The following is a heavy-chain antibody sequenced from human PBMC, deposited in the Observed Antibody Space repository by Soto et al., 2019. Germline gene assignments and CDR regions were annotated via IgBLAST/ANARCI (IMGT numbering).Heavy chain of an antibody. D-gene: IGHD2-2*01. Sequence: ASVKVSCKASGYTFTGYYMHWVRQAPGQGLEWMGWINPNSGGTNYAQKFQGRDTMTRDTSISTAYMELSRLRSDDTAVYYCAREGYCSSTSCFNWFDPWGQGTLVTVSS. V-gene: IGHV1-2*02. J-gene: IGHJ5*02. CDR1: GYTFTGYY. CDR3: AREGYCSSTSCFNWFDP. CDR2: INPNSGGT.